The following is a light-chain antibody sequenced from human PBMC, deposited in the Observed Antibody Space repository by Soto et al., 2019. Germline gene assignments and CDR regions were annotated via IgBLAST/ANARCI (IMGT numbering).Light chain of an antibody. CDR1: QSVSSSY. J-gene: IGKJ4*01. Sequence: EIVLTQSPGTLSLSPGERATLSCRASQSVSSSYLAWYQQKPGQAPRLLIYGASSRATGTPDSFSGSGSTTDFTLTISRLEPEDFAVYYCQQYGSSPTFGGGTKVEIK. CDR3: QQYGSSPT. CDR2: GAS. V-gene: IGKV3-20*01.